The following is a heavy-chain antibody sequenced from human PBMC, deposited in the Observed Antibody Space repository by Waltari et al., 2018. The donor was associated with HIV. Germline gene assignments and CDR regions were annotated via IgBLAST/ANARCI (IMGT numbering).Heavy chain of an antibody. V-gene: IGHV3-7*01. Sequence: EVKLVESGGGAVQTGGSLRLSCEGSGFTFYSHGMDWVGQTPGKGLGWVAQISYYAREKFHGDSVRGRFVVSRDNARNSIFLQMNNLRDDDTGVYFCVRQPLRHDL. J-gene: IGHJ2*01. CDR1: GFTFYSHG. CDR3: VRQPLRHDL. CDR2: ISYYAREK.